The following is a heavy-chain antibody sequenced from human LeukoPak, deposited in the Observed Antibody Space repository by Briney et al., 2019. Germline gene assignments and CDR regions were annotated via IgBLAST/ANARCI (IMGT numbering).Heavy chain of an antibody. J-gene: IGHJ6*03. CDR2: IIPIFGTA. CDR1: GGTFSSYA. V-gene: IGHV1-69*01. CDR3: ARAGGLNIVGFYYYYYMDV. Sequence: EASVKVSCKASGGTFSSYAISWVRQAPGQGLEWMGGIIPIFGTANYAQKFQGRVTITADEYTSTAYMELSSLRSEDTAVYYCARAGGLNIVGFYYYYYMDVWGKGTTVTVSS. D-gene: IGHD1-26*01.